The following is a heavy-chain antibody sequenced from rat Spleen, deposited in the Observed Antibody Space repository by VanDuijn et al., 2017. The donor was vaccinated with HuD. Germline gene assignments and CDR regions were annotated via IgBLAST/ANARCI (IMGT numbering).Heavy chain of an antibody. CDR1: GFSLTDYS. D-gene: IGHD1-12*02. CDR3: TRDLRDYDGTYYYDY. Sequence: EVQLKESGPGLVQPSQTLSLTCTVSGFSLTDYSVHWVRQPPGKGLEWMGLMWTGGSTAYNSALKSRLSISRDTSKSQVFLKMNSLQTEDTAIYYWTRDLRDYDGTYYYDYWGQGVMVTVSS. J-gene: IGHJ2*01. CDR2: MWTGGST. V-gene: IGHV2S63*01.